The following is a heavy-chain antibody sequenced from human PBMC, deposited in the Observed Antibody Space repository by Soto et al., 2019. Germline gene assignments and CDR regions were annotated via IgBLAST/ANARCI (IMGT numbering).Heavy chain of an antibody. CDR3: ARERRDAYNLFYGMDV. CDR2: ISAYNDDT. Sequence: ASVKVSCKASGYTFTSYAMHWVRQAPGQRLEWMGWISAYNDDTNYAQILQGRVTMTTDTSTSTAYMELRSLRSDDTAVYYCARERRDAYNLFYGMDVWGQGTTVPSP. J-gene: IGHJ6*02. CDR1: GYTFTSYA. V-gene: IGHV1-18*01. D-gene: IGHD1-1*01.